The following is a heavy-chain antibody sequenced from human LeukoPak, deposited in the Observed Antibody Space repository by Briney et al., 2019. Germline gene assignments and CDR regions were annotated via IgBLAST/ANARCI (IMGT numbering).Heavy chain of an antibody. V-gene: IGHV3-7*03. CDR1: GFTFSRYW. CDR3: ARGKDWYDY. D-gene: IGHD3-9*01. J-gene: IGHJ4*02. CDR2: IKQDGSEK. Sequence: GGSPRLSCAASGFTFSRYWMSWVRQAPGKGLEWVANIKQDGSEKYYVDSVKGRFTISRDNAKNSLYLQMNSLRAEDTAVYYCARGKDWYDYWGQGTLVTVSS.